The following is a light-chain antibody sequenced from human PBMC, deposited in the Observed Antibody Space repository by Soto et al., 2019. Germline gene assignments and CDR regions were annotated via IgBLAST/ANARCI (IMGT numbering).Light chain of an antibody. V-gene: IGKV1-5*03. Sequence: DIQMSPSPSTLSASVGERVTITCRASQHLGDWLDWYQQKPGKAPKLLIYKASTLESGVPSRFSGRGSGTEFTLTISSLQPEDFAVYYCQQYNNWPPITFGQGTRLEIK. CDR2: KAS. CDR1: QHLGDW. J-gene: IGKJ5*01. CDR3: QQYNNWPPIT.